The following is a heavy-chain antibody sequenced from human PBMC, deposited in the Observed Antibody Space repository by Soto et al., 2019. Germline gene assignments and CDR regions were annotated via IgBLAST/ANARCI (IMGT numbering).Heavy chain of an antibody. CDR3: VTEFDYRFES. J-gene: IGHJ5*01. V-gene: IGHV3-66*01. CDR2: IYTGDRT. D-gene: IGHD3-16*02. CDR1: GFSVNTFY. Sequence: EMQLVESGGGLVQPGGSLRLSCEASGFSVNTFYMNWVRQSPARGLEWVSVIYTGDRTLYADSVRGRFTISRDNSKNTLYLQMNSLTAEDTAVYFCVTEFDYRFESWGQGTPVTVSS.